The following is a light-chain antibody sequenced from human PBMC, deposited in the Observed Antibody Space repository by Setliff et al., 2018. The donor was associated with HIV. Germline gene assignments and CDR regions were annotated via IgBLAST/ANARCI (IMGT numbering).Light chain of an antibody. CDR3: SSYTRSATYV. CDR2: EVN. J-gene: IGLJ1*01. Sequence: QSALTQPASVSGSPGQSITISCTGTSNDVGAFNYVSWYQQHTGKAPKLIIYEVNSRPSGVSNRFSGSKSDNTASLTISGLQAEDEADYYCSSYTRSATYVFGTGTKVTVL. CDR1: SNDVGAFNY. V-gene: IGLV2-14*01.